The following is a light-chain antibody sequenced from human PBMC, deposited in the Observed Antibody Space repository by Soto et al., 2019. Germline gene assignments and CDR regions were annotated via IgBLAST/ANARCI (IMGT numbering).Light chain of an antibody. CDR2: GDN. J-gene: IGLJ1*01. CDR1: TSNIGAPYD. Sequence: QSVLTQPASVCGAPGQRFSISCTGSTSNIGAPYDVHWYQHLPGTAPKLLIYGDNNRPSGVPDRFSGSKSGTSASLAITRLQAEDEADYYCQSYDISLHNYVFGTGTKVTVL. V-gene: IGLV1-40*01. CDR3: QSYDISLHNYV.